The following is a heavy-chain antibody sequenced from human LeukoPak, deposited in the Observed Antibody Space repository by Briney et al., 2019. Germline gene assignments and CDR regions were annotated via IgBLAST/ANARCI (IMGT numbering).Heavy chain of an antibody. CDR1: GDSISSADYY. Sequence: PSQTLSLTCTVSGDSISSADYYWTWIRQPPGKGLELVGFIYYSGSTKYNPSLKSRVTISVDTSKNQFSLKLSSVTAADTAVYYCARFIKGGATYYYGMDVWGQGTTVTVSS. J-gene: IGHJ6*02. CDR3: ARFIKGGATYYYGMDV. D-gene: IGHD1-26*01. CDR2: IYYSGST. V-gene: IGHV4-30-4*08.